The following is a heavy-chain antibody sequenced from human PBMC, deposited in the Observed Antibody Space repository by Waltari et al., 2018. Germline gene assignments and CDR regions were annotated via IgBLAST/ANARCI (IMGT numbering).Heavy chain of an antibody. CDR3: AKVKFSDYVWGSYRRATPDAFDI. D-gene: IGHD3-16*02. CDR1: GFTLSSYA. V-gene: IGHV3-23*01. J-gene: IGHJ3*02. CDR2: ISGSGGST. Sequence: EVQLLESGGGLVQPGGSLRLSCAASGFTLSSYAMSWVRQAPGKGLEWGAAISGSGGSTYYADSVKGRFTISRDNSKNTLYLQMNSLRAEDTAVYYCAKVKFSDYVWGSYRRATPDAFDIWGQGTMVTVSS.